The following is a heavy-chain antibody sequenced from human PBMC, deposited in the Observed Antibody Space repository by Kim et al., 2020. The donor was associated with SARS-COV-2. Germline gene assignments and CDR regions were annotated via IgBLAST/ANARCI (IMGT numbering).Heavy chain of an antibody. V-gene: IGHV4-34*01. J-gene: IGHJ5*02. CDR2: INHSGST. CDR3: ARGTRVLLWFGEFVPNWFDP. Sequence: SETLSLTCAVYGGSFSGYYWSWIRQPPGKGLEWIGEINHSGSTNYNPSLKSRVTISVDTSKNQFSLKLSSVTAADTAVYDCARGTRVLLWFGEFVPNWFDPWGQGTLVTVTS. D-gene: IGHD3-10*01. CDR1: GGSFSGYY.